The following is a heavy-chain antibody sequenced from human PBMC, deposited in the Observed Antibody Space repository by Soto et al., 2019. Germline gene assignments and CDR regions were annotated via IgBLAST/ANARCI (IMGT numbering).Heavy chain of an antibody. CDR1: GGTFSSYA. V-gene: IGHV1-69*06. CDR3: AGYCSGGSCYSSFDP. Sequence: QVQLVQSGAEVKKPGSSVKVSCKASGGTFSSYAISWVRQAPGQGLEWMGGIIPIFGTANYAQKFQGRVTITADKSTRTASMELSSLRSEDTAVYYCAGYCSGGSCYSSFDPWGQGTLVTVSS. J-gene: IGHJ5*02. D-gene: IGHD2-15*01. CDR2: IIPIFGTA.